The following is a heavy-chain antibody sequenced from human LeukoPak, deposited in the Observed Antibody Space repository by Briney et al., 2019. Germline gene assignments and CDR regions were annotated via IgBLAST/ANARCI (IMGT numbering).Heavy chain of an antibody. CDR3: ARHGPGIAVALDY. CDR2: IDPSDSYT. CDR1: GYSFTSYW. D-gene: IGHD6-19*01. J-gene: IGHJ4*02. Sequence: GESLRISCKGSGYSFTSYWISWVRQMPGKGLEWMGRIDPSDSYTNYSSSFQGHVTISADKSISTAYLQWSSLKASDTAMYYCARHGPGIAVALDYWGQGTLVTVSS. V-gene: IGHV5-10-1*01.